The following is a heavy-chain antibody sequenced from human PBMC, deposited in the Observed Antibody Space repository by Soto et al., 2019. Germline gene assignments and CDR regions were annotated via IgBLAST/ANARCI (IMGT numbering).Heavy chain of an antibody. J-gene: IGHJ6*02. CDR3: ARDVRTAMASGVPYYYYGMDV. CDR2: TRNKANSYTT. CDR1: GFTFSDHY. V-gene: IGHV3-72*01. Sequence: GGSLRLSCAASGFTFSDHYMDWVRQAPGKGLEWVGRTRNKANSYTTEYAASVKGRFTISRDDSKNSLYLQMNSLKTEDTAVYYCARDVRTAMASGVPYYYYGMDVWGQGTTVTVSS. D-gene: IGHD5-18*01.